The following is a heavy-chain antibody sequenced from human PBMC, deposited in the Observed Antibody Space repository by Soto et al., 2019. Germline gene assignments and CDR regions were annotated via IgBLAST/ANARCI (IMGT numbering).Heavy chain of an antibody. J-gene: IGHJ4*02. CDR1: VGSFSCYY. D-gene: IGHD2-2*01. CDR2: IHHSGST. Sequence: SETLSLTCAVYVGSFSCYYWSWLRQSPGKGLEWIGEIHHSGSTNYNPSLKSRVTISVDTSKNQFSLRLSSVTAADTGVYYCARGSAXTVAVERDAPDKDYLDYWGQGNVVTVSS. CDR3: ARGSAXTVAVERDAPDKDYLDY. V-gene: IGHV4-34*01.